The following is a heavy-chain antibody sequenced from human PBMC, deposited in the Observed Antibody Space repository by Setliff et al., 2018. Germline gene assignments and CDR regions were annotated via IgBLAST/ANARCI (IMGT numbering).Heavy chain of an antibody. J-gene: IGHJ4*02. Sequence: SETLSLTCTVTGGSINSGPYYWTWIRQSAGKGPEWLGQIYSKGSMNYNPSLKSRVTISADSSKSQFFLRLTSVTAADTAIYYCARGDSSGNNYPVLDYWGQGTLVTVSS. V-gene: IGHV4-61*09. D-gene: IGHD5-18*01. CDR2: IYSKGSM. CDR3: ARGDSSGNNYPVLDY. CDR1: GGSINSGPYY.